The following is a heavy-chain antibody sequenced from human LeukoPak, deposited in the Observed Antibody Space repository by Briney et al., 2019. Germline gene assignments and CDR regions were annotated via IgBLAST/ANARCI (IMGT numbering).Heavy chain of an antibody. CDR2: ISGSGGST. CDR1: GFNFRQAW. CDR3: AKGVSYDSSGYYYELDYYYYYGMDV. J-gene: IGHJ6*02. D-gene: IGHD3-22*01. V-gene: IGHV3-23*01. Sequence: GGSLRLSCAASGFNFRQAWMGWVRQAPGKGLEWVSAISGSGGSTYYADSVKGRFTISRDNSKNTLYLQMNSLRAEDTAVYYCAKGVSYDSSGYYYELDYYYYYGMDVWGQGTTVTVSS.